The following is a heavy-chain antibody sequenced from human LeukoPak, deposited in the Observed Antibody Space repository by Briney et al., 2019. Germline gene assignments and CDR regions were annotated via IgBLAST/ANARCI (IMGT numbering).Heavy chain of an antibody. CDR1: GGSISSSSYY. J-gene: IGHJ4*02. CDR3: ARDIYYDSSGYYYRNFDY. Sequence: SETLSLTCTVSGGSISSSSYYWGWIRQPPGKGLEWIGSIYYSGSTYYNPSLKSRVTISVDTSKNQFSLKLSSVTAADTAVYYCARDIYYDSSGYYYRNFDYWGQGTLVTVSS. D-gene: IGHD3-22*01. V-gene: IGHV4-39*07. CDR2: IYYSGST.